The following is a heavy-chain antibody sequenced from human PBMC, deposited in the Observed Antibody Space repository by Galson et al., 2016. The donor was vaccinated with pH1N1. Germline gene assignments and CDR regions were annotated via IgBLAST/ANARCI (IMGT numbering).Heavy chain of an antibody. V-gene: IGHV3-48*03. J-gene: IGHJ4*02. CDR2: ISTSGGPI. CDR3: ARYGDYFDY. CDR1: GFTFSSYE. D-gene: IGHD4-17*01. Sequence: SLRLSCATSGFTFSSYEMNWVRQAPGKGLEWISFISTSGGPIHYADSVKGRFTISRDNAKNSLYLQMNSLRGEDTAVYYCARYGDYFDYWGQGTLVTVSS.